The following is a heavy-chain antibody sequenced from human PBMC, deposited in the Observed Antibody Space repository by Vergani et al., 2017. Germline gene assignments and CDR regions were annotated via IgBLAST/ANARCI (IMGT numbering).Heavy chain of an antibody. CDR1: GFTFSDYY. Sequence: VQLVESGGGLVKPGGSLRLSCAASGFTFSDYYMSWIRQAPGKGLEWVSYISSSGSTIYYADSVKGRFTISRDNAKNSLYLQMNSLRAEDTAVYYCARERLDCSSTSCYYLRWSHFGYWGQGTLVTVSS. D-gene: IGHD2-2*01. V-gene: IGHV3-11*01. J-gene: IGHJ4*02. CDR3: ARERLDCSSTSCYYLRWSHFGY. CDR2: ISSSGSTI.